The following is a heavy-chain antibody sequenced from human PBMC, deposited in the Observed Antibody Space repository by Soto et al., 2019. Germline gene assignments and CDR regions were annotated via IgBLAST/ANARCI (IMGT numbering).Heavy chain of an antibody. D-gene: IGHD3-10*01. CDR1: GFSLKSSGVG. CDR2: VYWSDEK. CDR3: AHKEYYFATATYYNVRWFDP. V-gene: IGHV2-5*01. Sequence: SGPTLVNPTQTLTLTCTFSGFSLKSSGVGVAWIRQPPGKALEWLALVYWSDEKRYSPSLKNRLTITKDTSKNEVVLTMTNMDPLDTATYYCAHKEYYFATATYYNVRWFDPWGQGILVTVSS. J-gene: IGHJ5*02.